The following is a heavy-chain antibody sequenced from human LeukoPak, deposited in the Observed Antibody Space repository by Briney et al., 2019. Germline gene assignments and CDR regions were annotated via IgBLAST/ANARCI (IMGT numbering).Heavy chain of an antibody. Sequence: ASVKVSCTASGYTFTGYYMHWVRQAPGQGLEWMGWINPNSGGTNYAQKFQGRVTMTRDTSISTAYMELSRLRSDDTAVYYCARGIVVVPAAKGDAFDIWGQGTMVTVSS. CDR2: INPNSGGT. J-gene: IGHJ3*02. CDR3: ARGIVVVPAAKGDAFDI. D-gene: IGHD2-2*01. V-gene: IGHV1-2*02. CDR1: GYTFTGYY.